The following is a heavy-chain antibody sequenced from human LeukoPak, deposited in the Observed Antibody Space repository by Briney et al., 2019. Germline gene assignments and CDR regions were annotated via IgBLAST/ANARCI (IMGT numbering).Heavy chain of an antibody. CDR3: ARPTTVTTISADAFDI. V-gene: IGHV3-21*01. J-gene: IGHJ3*02. CDR2: ISSGGTYK. D-gene: IGHD4-17*01. Sequence: GGSLRLSCAASGFTFSSYGMHWVRQAPGKGLEWVSSISSGGTYKYYADSVKGRFTISRDNAQNSLYLQMNSLRAEDSSVYYCARPTTVTTISADAFDIWGQGTMVTVPS. CDR1: GFTFSSYG.